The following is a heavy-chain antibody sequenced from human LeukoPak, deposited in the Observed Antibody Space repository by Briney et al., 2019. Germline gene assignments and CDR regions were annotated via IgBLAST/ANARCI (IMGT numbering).Heavy chain of an antibody. CDR1: GFTYSSYA. CDR3: ARGKWLKENDY. CDR2: ISYDGSNK. Sequence: GGSLRLSCAASGFTYSSYAMHWVRQAPGKGLGWVAVISYDGSNKYYADSVKGRFTISRDNSKNTLYLQMNSLRADDTAVYYCARGKWLKENDYWGQGTLVTVSS. D-gene: IGHD5-12*01. V-gene: IGHV3-30*04. J-gene: IGHJ4*02.